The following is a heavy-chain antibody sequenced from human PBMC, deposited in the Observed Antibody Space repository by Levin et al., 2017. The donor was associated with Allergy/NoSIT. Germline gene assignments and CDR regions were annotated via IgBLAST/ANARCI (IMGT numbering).Heavy chain of an antibody. Sequence: GGSLRLSCAASGFNFDNYGLSWVRQSPGKGLEWVSGISRSGANTYYADSVKGRFTVSRDNSANTMTLHMNNLRVEEAALYYCAKQGKDGTFDFWGGQYYFDSWGQGTLVAVSP. CDR1: GFNFDNYG. CDR3: AKQGKDGTFDFWGGQYYFDS. D-gene: IGHD3-3*01. J-gene: IGHJ4*02. V-gene: IGHV3-23*01. CDR2: ISRSGANT.